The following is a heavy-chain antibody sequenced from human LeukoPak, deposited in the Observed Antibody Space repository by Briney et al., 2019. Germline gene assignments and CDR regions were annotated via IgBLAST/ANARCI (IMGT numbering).Heavy chain of an antibody. V-gene: IGHV1-58*01. CDR3: AAEPWYCSSTSCYESFYYYGMDV. J-gene: IGHJ6*02. CDR1: GFTFTSSA. Sequence: SVKVSCKASGFTFTSSAVQWVRQARGQRLEWIGWIVVGSGNTNYAQKFQERVTITRDMSTSTAYMELSSLRSEDTAVYYCAAEPWYCSSTSCYESFYYYGMDVWGQGTTVTVSS. D-gene: IGHD2-2*01. CDR2: IVVGSGNT.